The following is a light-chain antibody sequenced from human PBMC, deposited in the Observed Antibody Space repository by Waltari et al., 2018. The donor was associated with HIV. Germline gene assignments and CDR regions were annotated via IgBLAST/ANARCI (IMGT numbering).Light chain of an antibody. J-gene: IGLJ3*02. CDR1: SGRRHYA. CDR2: LNSDGSH. CDR3: QTWDTGIRV. V-gene: IGLV4-69*01. Sequence: QVVLTPSPSASASLGASVKLTCTLRSGRRHYAIAWHPLQPGKGPRYLMKLNSDGSHTKGDGIPDRFSGSSSGAERHLTISSLQSEDEADYYWQTWDTGIRVFGGGTKLTVL.